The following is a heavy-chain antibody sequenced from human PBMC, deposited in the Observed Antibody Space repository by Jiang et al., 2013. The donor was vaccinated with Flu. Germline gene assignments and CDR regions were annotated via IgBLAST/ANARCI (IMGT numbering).Heavy chain of an antibody. CDR2: IYSSGST. Sequence: QLLESGGGLVQPGGSLRLSCEVSGFIVSSNYMSWVRQAPGKGLEWVSVIYSSGSTYYADSVKGRFTISRDNSKNTLYLQMNSLRAEDTAVYYCARDLGRVMLPTKNYYYAMDVWGQGTTVTVSS. V-gene: IGHV3-66*01. D-gene: IGHD3-16*01. CDR1: GFIVSSNY. J-gene: IGHJ6*02. CDR3: ARDLGRVMLPTKNYYYAMDV.